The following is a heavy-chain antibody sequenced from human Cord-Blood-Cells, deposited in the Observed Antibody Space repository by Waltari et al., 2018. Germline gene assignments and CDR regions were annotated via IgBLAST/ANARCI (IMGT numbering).Heavy chain of an antibody. CDR2: NNHSGST. V-gene: IGHV4-34*01. D-gene: IGHD3-3*01. Sequence: QVQLQQWGAGLLKPSETLSLTCAVYGGSFSGYYWSWIRQPPGKGLEWIGENNHSGSTNYNPSLKSRVTISVDTSKNQLSLKLSSVTAADTAVYYCARPMYYEFWSGYFAFDIWGQGTMVTVSS. J-gene: IGHJ3*02. CDR1: GGSFSGYY. CDR3: ARPMYYEFWSGYFAFDI.